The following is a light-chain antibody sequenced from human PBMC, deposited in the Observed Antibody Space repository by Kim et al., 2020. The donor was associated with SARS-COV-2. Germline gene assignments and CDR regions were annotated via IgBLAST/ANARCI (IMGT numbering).Light chain of an antibody. V-gene: IGLV1-44*01. Sequence: GPRVPISCTGGSSNIGRNTVNWYQQLPGTSPKLLIYTNNQRPSGVPDRFSGSKSGTSASLAISGLHSEDEADYYCAAWDDSLNGPLLGGGTQLTVL. CDR1: SSNIGRNT. J-gene: IGLJ2*01. CDR3: AAWDDSLNGPL. CDR2: TNN.